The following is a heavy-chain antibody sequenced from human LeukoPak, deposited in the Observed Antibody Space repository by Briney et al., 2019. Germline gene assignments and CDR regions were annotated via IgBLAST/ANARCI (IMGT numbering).Heavy chain of an antibody. J-gene: IGHJ4*02. D-gene: IGHD2-15*01. CDR1: GFTFSNYG. CDR2: IAYDGSNE. Sequence: GRSLRLSCAASGFTFSNYGMHWVRRAPGKGLEWVAVIAYDGSNEYYAEFVKGRFTISRDNSKNTLYLQMNSLRAEDTAVYYCAREDCSGGSCYEPTDYWGQGTLVTVSS. CDR3: AREDCSGGSCYEPTDY. V-gene: IGHV3-30*03.